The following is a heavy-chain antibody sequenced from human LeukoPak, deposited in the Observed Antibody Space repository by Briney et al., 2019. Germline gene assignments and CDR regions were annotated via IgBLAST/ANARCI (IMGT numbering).Heavy chain of an antibody. CDR2: ISGSGGST. CDR3: AKGYYDRSGYQQAFDI. Sequence: GGSLRLSCSASGFTFSTYAMIWVRQAPGKGLEWVSTISGSGGSTNYADSVKGRFTISRDNSKNTLYLQMNSLRAEDTAVYYCAKGYYDRSGYQQAFDIWGQGTTVTVSS. J-gene: IGHJ3*02. D-gene: IGHD3-22*01. V-gene: IGHV3-23*01. CDR1: GFTFSTYA.